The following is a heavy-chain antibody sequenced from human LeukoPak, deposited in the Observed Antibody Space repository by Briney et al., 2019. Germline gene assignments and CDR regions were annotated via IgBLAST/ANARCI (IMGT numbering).Heavy chain of an antibody. CDR2: ISSSSSYI. CDR1: GFTFSSYS. D-gene: IGHD3-22*01. J-gene: IGHJ4*02. CDR3: ARDGGGYDSSSYLFDY. V-gene: IGHV3-21*01. Sequence: KSGGSLRLSCAASGFTFSSYSMNWVRHAPGKGLEWVSSISSSSSYIYYADSVKGRFTISRDNAKNSLYLQMNSLRAEDTAVYYCARDGGGYDSSSYLFDYWGQGTLVTVSS.